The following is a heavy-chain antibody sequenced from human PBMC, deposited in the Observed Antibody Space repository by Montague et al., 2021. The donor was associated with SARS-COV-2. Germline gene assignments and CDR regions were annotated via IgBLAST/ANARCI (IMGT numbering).Heavy chain of an antibody. CDR3: AREDAGDWHFDL. J-gene: IGHJ2*01. Sequence: SETLSLTCTVSGGSISSSSYYWGWIRQPPGKGPEWIGSIYYSGTTFYNPSLRSRATMSVDTSKNQFSLRLSSVTAADTAVFYCAREDAGDWHFDLWGRGTLVTVSS. CDR1: GGSISSSSYY. CDR2: IYYSGTT. D-gene: IGHD1-1*01. V-gene: IGHV4-39*02.